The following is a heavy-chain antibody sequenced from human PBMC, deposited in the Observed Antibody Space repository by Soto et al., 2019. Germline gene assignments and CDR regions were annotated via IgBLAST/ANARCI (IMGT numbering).Heavy chain of an antibody. CDR2: IWYDGSKD. CDR1: GFSFSSHG. CDR3: AREDSSGWYAGY. D-gene: IGHD6-19*01. Sequence: QVQLVESGGGVVQPGTSLRLSCTASGFSFSSHGMHWVRQAPGKGLEWAATIWYDGSKDQYADSVKGRFTISRDDSKNTLYLQMNSLRAEDTAVYHCAREDSSGWYAGYWGQGTLVTVSS. V-gene: IGHV3-33*01. J-gene: IGHJ4*02.